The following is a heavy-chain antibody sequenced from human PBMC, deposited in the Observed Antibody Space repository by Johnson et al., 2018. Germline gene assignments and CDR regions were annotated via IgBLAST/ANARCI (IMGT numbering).Heavy chain of an antibody. J-gene: IGHJ5*02. CDR1: GGSFRSYI. CDR2: IIPISGTA. D-gene: IGHD3-10*01. CDR3: TRERPVTEFHARDAS. V-gene: IGHV1-69*01. Sequence: QVQLVESGAEVKKPGSSVKVSCKASGGSFRSYIISWVRQAPGQGLEWMGRIIPISGTANYAQKFQGRVTITAEGSTREAYMELDSLRSDHTAVYYWTRERPVTEFHARDASWGQGTLVTVSA.